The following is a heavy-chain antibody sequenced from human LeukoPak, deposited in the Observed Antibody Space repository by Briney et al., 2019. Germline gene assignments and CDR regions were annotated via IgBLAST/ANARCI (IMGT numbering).Heavy chain of an antibody. CDR3: AITRAIWFGEAEAFDI. CDR2: INPNSGGT. J-gene: IGHJ3*02. CDR1: GYTFTGYY. Sequence: GASVKVSCKASGYTFTGYYMHWVRQAPGQGLEWMGWINPNSGGTNYAQKFQGRVTMTRDTSISTAYMELSRLRSDDTAVYYCAITRAIWFGEAEAFDIWGQGTMVTVSS. D-gene: IGHD3-10*01. V-gene: IGHV1-2*02.